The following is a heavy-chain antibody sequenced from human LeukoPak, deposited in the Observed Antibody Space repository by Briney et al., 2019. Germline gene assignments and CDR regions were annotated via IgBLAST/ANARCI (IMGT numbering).Heavy chain of an antibody. CDR1: GYTFTSYY. D-gene: IGHD3-22*01. CDR3: ATESPSLDYYDSSSFDY. CDR2: INPSGGST. J-gene: IGHJ4*02. Sequence: ASVKVSCKASGYTFTSYYMHWVRQAPGQGLERMGIINPSGGSTSYAQKFQGRVTMTEDTSTDTAYMELSSLRSEDTAVYYCATESPSLDYYDSSSFDYWGQGTLVTVSS. V-gene: IGHV1-46*01.